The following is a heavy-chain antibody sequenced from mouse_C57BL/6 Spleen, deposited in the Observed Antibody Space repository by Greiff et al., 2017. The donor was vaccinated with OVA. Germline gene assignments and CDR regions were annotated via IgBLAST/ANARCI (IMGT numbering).Heavy chain of an antibody. J-gene: IGHJ4*01. D-gene: IGHD2-4*01. CDR2: IDPSDSYT. CDR3: ASYDYDGNYYAMNY. CDR1: GYTFTSYW. Sequence: VQLQQPGAELVRPGTSVKLSCKASGYTFTSYWMHWVKQRPGQGLEWIGVIDPSDSYTNYNQKFKGKATLTVDTSSSTAYMQLSSLTSEDSAINYCASYDYDGNYYAMNYWGQGTSVTVSS. V-gene: IGHV1-59*01.